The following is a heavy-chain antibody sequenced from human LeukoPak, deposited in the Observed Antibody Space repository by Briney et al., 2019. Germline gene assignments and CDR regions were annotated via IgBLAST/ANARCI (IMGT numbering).Heavy chain of an antibody. CDR2: INHSGST. J-gene: IGHJ5*02. V-gene: IGHV4-34*01. D-gene: IGHD6-6*01. Sequence: GSLRLSCAASGFTFSSYAMSWIRQPPGKGLEWIGEINHSGSTNYNPSLKSRVTISVDTSKNQFSLKLSSVTAADTAVYYCARGLWSIAARPIARRWFDPWGQGTLVTVSS. CDR1: GFTFSSYA. CDR3: ARGLWSIAARPIARRWFDP.